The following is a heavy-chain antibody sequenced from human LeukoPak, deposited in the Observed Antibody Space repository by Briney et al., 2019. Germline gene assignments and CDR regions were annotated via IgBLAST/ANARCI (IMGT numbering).Heavy chain of an antibody. CDR3: ARKVPNDSSGYYYRGQFDP. J-gene: IGHJ5*02. V-gene: IGHV1-69*06. CDR2: IIPIFGTA. Sequence: SVKVSCKAAGGTFTSYAISWVRQAPGQGLEWMGGIIPIFGTANYAQKFQGRVTITADKSTSTAYMELSSLRSEDTAVYYCARKVPNDSSGYYYRGQFDPWGQGTLVTVSS. CDR1: GGTFTSYA. D-gene: IGHD3-22*01.